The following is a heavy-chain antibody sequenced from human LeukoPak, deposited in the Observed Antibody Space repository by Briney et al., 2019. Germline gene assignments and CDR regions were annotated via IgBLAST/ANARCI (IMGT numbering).Heavy chain of an antibody. V-gene: IGHV3-9*01. D-gene: IGHD3-10*01. J-gene: IGHJ6*02. Sequence: SGGSLRLSCAASGFTFDDYAMHWVRQAPGKGLEWVSGITWNSGSIGYAGSVKGRFTISRDNAKNSLYLQMNSLRAEDTALYYCAKDRGDYYYGMDVWGQGTTVTVSS. CDR3: AKDRGDYYYGMDV. CDR1: GFTFDDYA. CDR2: ITWNSGSI.